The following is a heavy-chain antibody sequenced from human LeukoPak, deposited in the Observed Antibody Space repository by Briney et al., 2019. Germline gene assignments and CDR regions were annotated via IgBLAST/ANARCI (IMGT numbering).Heavy chain of an antibody. J-gene: IGHJ2*01. CDR1: GFTFSSYG. V-gene: IGHV3-33*06. Sequence: GGSLRLSCAASGFTFSSYGMHWVRQAPGKGLEWVAVIWYDGSNKYYADSVKGRFTISRDNSKNTLYLQMNSLRAEDTALYYCAKDPGPKYWYFDLWGRGTLVTVSS. CDR3: AKDPGPKYWYFDL. CDR2: IWYDGSNK. D-gene: IGHD1-14*01.